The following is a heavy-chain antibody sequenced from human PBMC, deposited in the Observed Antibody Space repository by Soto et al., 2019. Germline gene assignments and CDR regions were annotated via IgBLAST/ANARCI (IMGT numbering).Heavy chain of an antibody. CDR2: ISSTGGTT. CDR3: AKVGIGWSDVCDV. D-gene: IGHD6-19*01. V-gene: IGHV3-23*01. J-gene: IGHJ3*01. Sequence: EVQLLESGGGLAQPGGSLRLTCAASGFTFSNYGMAWVRQAQGTGLEWVASISSTGGTTYYADSVKGRFSISRDDSKNTFYLQMHSLRADDTALYYCAKVGIGWSDVCDVWGQGTKVTVSS. CDR1: GFTFSNYG.